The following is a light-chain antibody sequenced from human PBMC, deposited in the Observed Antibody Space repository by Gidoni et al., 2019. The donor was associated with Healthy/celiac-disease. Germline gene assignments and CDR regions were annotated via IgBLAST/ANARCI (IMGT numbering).Light chain of an antibody. J-gene: IGKJ2*02. CDR3: QQSYSTPGT. V-gene: IGKV1-39*01. CDR2: AAS. CDR1: QTIASY. Sequence: DIQMTQSPSSLSASVGDRVTITCRASQTIASYLNWYHQKPGKAPKLLIYAASNLQSGVPSRFSGSVSVTDFTLTISSLQPEDFATYYCQQSYSTPGTFGQGTKLEIK.